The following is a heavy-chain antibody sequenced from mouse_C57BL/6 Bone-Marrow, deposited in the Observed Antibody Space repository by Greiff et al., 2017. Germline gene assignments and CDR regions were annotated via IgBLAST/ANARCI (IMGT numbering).Heavy chain of an antibody. V-gene: IGHV14-4*01. D-gene: IGHD2-4*01. CDR3: TLIYYDYDPAWFAY. CDR1: GFNITDDY. J-gene: IGHJ3*01. CDR2: IDPENGDT. Sequence: VQLQQSGAELVRPGASVKLSCTASGFNITDDYMHWVKQRPEQGLAWIGWIDPENGDTEYASKFQGKDTITADTSSNTAYLQLSSLTSEDTAVYYCTLIYYDYDPAWFAYWGQGTLVTVSA.